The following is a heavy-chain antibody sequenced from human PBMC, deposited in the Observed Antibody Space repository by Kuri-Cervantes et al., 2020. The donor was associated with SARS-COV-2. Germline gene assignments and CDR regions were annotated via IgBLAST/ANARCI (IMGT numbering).Heavy chain of an antibody. CDR2: INPSGGST. Sequence: ASVKVSCKASGYTFTSYYMHWVRQAPGQGLEWMGIINPSGGSTSYAQKFQGRGTMTRDTSTSTVYMELSSLRSEDTAVYYCAREDTMGERAFDIWGQGTMVTVSS. D-gene: IGHD3-10*01. J-gene: IGHJ3*02. CDR1: GYTFTSYY. V-gene: IGHV1-46*01. CDR3: AREDTMGERAFDI.